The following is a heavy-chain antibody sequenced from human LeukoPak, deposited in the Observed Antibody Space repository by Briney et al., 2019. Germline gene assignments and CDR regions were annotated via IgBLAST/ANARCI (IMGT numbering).Heavy chain of an antibody. V-gene: IGHV3-21*04. CDR1: GATFSTFW. D-gene: IGHD2-21*02. CDR3: ARDGIVVVTAHGTFDI. Sequence: GGSLRLSCAVSGATFSTFWMHWVRQVPGKGPAWVSSISSSSSYIYYADSVKGRFTISRDNAKNSLYLQMNSLRAEDTAVYYCARDGIVVVTAHGTFDIWGQGTMVTVSS. J-gene: IGHJ3*02. CDR2: ISSSSSYI.